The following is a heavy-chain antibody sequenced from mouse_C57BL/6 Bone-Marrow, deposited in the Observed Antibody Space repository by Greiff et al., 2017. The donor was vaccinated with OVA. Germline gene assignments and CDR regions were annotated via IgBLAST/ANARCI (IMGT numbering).Heavy chain of an antibody. J-gene: IGHJ2*01. CDR3: ARDPAYYSNRVEGY. CDR1: GYTFTSYG. D-gene: IGHD2-5*01. V-gene: IGHV1-81*01. Sequence: VQLQQSGAELARPGASVKLSCKASGYTFTSYGISWVKQRTGQGLEWIGEIYPRSGNTYYNEKFKGKATLTADKSSSTAYMELRSLTSEDSAVYFCARDPAYYSNRVEGYWGQGTTLTVSS. CDR2: IYPRSGNT.